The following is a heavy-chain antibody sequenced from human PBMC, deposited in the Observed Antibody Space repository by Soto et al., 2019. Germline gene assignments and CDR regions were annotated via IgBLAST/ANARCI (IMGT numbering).Heavy chain of an antibody. J-gene: IGHJ5*02. D-gene: IGHD2-21*02. CDR1: GGSSSSYS. CDR2: IYFSGST. V-gene: IGHV4-59*01. Sequence: XETLSLTWTVSGGSSSSYSLSWILQPPGKGLEWIGYIYFSGSTNYNPSLKSRVTISVDTSKNQFSLKLSSVTAADTAVYYCARGGSDCGGDCYDWFDPWGQGTLVTVSS. CDR3: ARGGSDCGGDCYDWFDP.